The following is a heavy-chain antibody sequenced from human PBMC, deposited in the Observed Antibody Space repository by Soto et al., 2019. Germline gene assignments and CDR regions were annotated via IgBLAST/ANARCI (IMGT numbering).Heavy chain of an antibody. Sequence: PSETMSLTCTAADGSISSYDWSWIRQQPGKGLEWIGEINHSGSTNYNPSLKSRVTISVDTSKNQFSLKLSSVTAADTAVYYCASYSSSWYPLGYYGMDVWGQGTTVTVSS. CDR2: INHSGST. D-gene: IGHD6-13*01. J-gene: IGHJ6*02. CDR3: ASYSSSWYPLGYYGMDV. V-gene: IGHV4-34*01. CDR1: DGSISSYD.